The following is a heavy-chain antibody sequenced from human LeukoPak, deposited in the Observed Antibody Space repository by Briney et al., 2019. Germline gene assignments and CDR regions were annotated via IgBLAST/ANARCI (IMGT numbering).Heavy chain of an antibody. CDR2: IYYSGNT. CDR3: RVDTPFFDY. V-gene: IGHV4-59*01. D-gene: IGHD5-18*01. Sequence: SETLSLTCPVSGGSISSYYCSWIRQPPGKGLEWVGYIYYSGNTNYIPSLKSRVTISVDTSKNQFSLKLSSVTAADTAVYYCRVDTPFFDYWGQGTLVTVSS. J-gene: IGHJ4*02. CDR1: GGSISSYY.